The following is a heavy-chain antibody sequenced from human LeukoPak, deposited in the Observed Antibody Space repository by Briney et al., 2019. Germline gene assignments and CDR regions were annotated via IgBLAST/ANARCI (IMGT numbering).Heavy chain of an antibody. V-gene: IGHV1-2*02. Sequence: ASVKLSCNASGYTFTGYYMHWVRQAPGQGLEWMGWINPNSGSTNYAQKLQGRVTMNRDTSIGTAYMEMSRLRYDDTAVYYCARTVQLERPVPLRNYYYMDVWGKGTTVTISS. CDR3: ARTVQLERPVPLRNYYYMDV. D-gene: IGHD1-1*01. CDR2: INPNSGST. J-gene: IGHJ6*03. CDR1: GYTFTGYY.